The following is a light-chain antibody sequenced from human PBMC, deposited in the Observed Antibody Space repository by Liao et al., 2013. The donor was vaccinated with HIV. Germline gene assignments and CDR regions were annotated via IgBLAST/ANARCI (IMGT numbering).Light chain of an antibody. Sequence: SYELTQPPSVSVSPGQTASITCSGDKLGDKYAFWYQQKPGQSPVLVIYQDDSRPSGIPGRLTGANSGNTATLTISGTQPMDEADYYCQAWDRNTAIFGGGTKLTVL. J-gene: IGLJ2*01. V-gene: IGLV3-1*01. CDR1: KLGDKY. CDR3: QAWDRNTAI. CDR2: QDD.